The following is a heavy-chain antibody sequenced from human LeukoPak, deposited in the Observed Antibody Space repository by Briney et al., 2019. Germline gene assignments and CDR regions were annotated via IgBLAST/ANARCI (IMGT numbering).Heavy chain of an antibody. V-gene: IGHV4-59*11. D-gene: IGHD3-22*01. Sequence: PSETLSLTCTVSGDSIDSHYWSWIRQPPGKGLEWIGYIFYVGSTNYNPSLKSRVTISVDTSKNQFSLKLNSVTAADTAVYYCARDYYDSRGEAFDIWGQGTMVIVSS. CDR2: IFYVGST. CDR3: ARDYYDSRGEAFDI. CDR1: GDSIDSHY. J-gene: IGHJ3*02.